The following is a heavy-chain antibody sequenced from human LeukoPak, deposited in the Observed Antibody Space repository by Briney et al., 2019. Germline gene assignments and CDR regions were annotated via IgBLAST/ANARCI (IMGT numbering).Heavy chain of an antibody. CDR1: GFSFSRYT. CDR3: AKGEGDIVVVPAAPDY. V-gene: IGHV3-21*01. D-gene: IGHD2-2*01. CDR2: ITSTSSYI. J-gene: IGHJ4*02. Sequence: GGSLRLSCAASGFSFSRYTMKWVRQAPGEGLVLVSSITSTSSYIYYTDSVKGRFTISRDNAKNSLYLQMNSLRAEDTAVYYCAKGEGDIVVVPAAPDYWGQGTLVTVSS.